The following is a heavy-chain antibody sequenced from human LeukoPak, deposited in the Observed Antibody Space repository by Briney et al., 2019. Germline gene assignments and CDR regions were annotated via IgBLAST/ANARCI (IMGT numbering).Heavy chain of an antibody. Sequence: GGSLRLSCAASGFTFSSYAMSWVRQAPGKGLEWVSAISGSGGSTYYADSVKGRFTISRDNSKNTLYLQMNSLRAEDTAVYYCAKDVRLLGWSAYYFDYWGQGTLVTVSS. CDR2: ISGSGGST. D-gene: IGHD3-3*01. CDR1: GFTFSSYA. CDR3: AKDVRLLGWSAYYFDY. V-gene: IGHV3-23*01. J-gene: IGHJ4*02.